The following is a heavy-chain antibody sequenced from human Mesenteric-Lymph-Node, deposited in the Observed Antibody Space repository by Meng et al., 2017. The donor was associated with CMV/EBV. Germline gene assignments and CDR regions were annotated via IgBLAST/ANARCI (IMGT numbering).Heavy chain of an antibody. Sequence: SSGSSSSVDYYWNWIRQHPGKGLEWIGYIYYSGSTYYNPSLKSRVTMSVDTSKNQFSLKLSSVTAADTAVYYCARDQYYYDSSGIDYWGQGTLVTVSS. CDR2: IYYSGST. CDR1: SGSSSSVDYY. J-gene: IGHJ4*02. D-gene: IGHD3-22*01. V-gene: IGHV4-31*02. CDR3: ARDQYYYDSSGIDY.